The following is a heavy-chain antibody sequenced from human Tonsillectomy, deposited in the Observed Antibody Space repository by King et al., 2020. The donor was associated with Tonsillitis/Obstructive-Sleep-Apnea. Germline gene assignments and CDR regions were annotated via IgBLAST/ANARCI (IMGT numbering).Heavy chain of an antibody. Sequence: VQLVESGGGLIQPGGSLRLSCAASGFNVSYKYMSWVRQAPGKGLEWGSSIYTAGGTDYADSVEGRFSISRDDSKNTLFLQMNSLRAEDTAMYYCAGDPTSVTAWGYWGQGTLVTVSS. CDR3: AGDPTSVTAWGY. CDR2: IYTAGGT. V-gene: IGHV3-53*01. D-gene: IGHD4-17*01. J-gene: IGHJ4*02. CDR1: GFNVSYKY.